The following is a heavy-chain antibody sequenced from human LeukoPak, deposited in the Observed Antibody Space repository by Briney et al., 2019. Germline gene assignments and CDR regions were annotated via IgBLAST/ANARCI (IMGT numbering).Heavy chain of an antibody. D-gene: IGHD3-22*01. Sequence: SETLSLTCAVYGGSFSGYYWSWIRQPPGKGLEWIGEINHSGSTNYNPSLKSRVTISVDTSKNQFSLKLSSVTAADTAVYYCAGMRYDSSGYYFSSLDYWGQGTLVTVS. CDR3: AGMRYDSSGYYFSSLDY. CDR1: GGSFSGYY. V-gene: IGHV4-34*01. CDR2: INHSGST. J-gene: IGHJ4*02.